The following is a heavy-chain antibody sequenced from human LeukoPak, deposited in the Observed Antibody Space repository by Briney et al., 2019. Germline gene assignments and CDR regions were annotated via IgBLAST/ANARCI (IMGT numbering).Heavy chain of an antibody. D-gene: IGHD1-26*01. J-gene: IGHJ4*02. CDR2: IRYDGSNK. Sequence: GGTLRLSCAASGFTFSSYGMHWVRQAPGKGLEWVAFIRYDGSNKYYADSVKGRFTISRDNSKNTLYLQMNSLRAEDTAVYYCAKDLGQFVGATQPGSFDYWGQGTLVTVSS. CDR1: GFTFSSYG. V-gene: IGHV3-30*02. CDR3: AKDLGQFVGATQPGSFDY.